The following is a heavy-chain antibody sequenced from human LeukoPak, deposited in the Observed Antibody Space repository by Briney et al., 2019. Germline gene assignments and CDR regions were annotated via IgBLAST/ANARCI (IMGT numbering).Heavy chain of an antibody. CDR1: GFTFSTYV. J-gene: IGHJ1*01. V-gene: IGHV3-64D*06. Sequence: GGSLRLSCSVSGFTFSTYVMHWVRQAPGKGLEYVSAISSNGDNTYYADSVKGRFTISRDNSKNTLYLQMSSLRADDTAVYYCVRGTGYWAQGTLVTVSS. CDR2: ISSNGDNT. CDR3: VRGTGY.